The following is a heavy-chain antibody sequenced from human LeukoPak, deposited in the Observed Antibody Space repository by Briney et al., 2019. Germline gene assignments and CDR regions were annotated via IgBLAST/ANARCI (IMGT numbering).Heavy chain of an antibody. CDR1: GDSISSSGFY. V-gene: IGHV4-39*01. CDR3: ARRVDSYGSGSYSYFDY. CDR2: ISYSGST. D-gene: IGHD3-10*01. Sequence: PSETLSLTCTVSGDSISSSGFYWGWIRQPPGKGLEGIGSISYSGSTYYNPYLKSRVTMPVDTSKNQFSLRLSSVTAADTAVYYCARRVDSYGSGSYSYFDYWGQGTLVTVSS. J-gene: IGHJ4*02.